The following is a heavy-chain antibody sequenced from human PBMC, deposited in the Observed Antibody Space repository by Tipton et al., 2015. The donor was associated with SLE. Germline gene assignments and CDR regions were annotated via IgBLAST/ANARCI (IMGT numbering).Heavy chain of an antibody. CDR2: ISWNSGSI. CDR3: ARDPYCSGGSCYAFDY. V-gene: IGHV3-9*01. D-gene: IGHD2-15*01. Sequence: SLRLSCAASGFTFDDYAMHWVRQAPGKGLEWVSGISWNSGSIGYADSVKGRFTISRDNAKDSLYLQMNSLRAEDTALYYCARDPYCSGGSCYAFDYWGQGTLVTVSS. J-gene: IGHJ4*02. CDR1: GFTFDDYA.